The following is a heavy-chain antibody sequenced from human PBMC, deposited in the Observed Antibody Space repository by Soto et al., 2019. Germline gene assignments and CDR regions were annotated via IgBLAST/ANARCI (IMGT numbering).Heavy chain of an antibody. V-gene: IGHV3-33*01. D-gene: IGHD3-22*01. Sequence: PGGSLRLSCAASGFTFSSYGMHWVRQAPGKGLEWVAVIWYDGSNKYYADSVKGRFTISRDNSKNTLYLQMNSLRAEDTAVYYCAREDDYDSSGYYYEIRRDYYGMDVWGQGTTVTVSS. J-gene: IGHJ6*02. CDR1: GFTFSSYG. CDR2: IWYDGSNK. CDR3: AREDDYDSSGYYYEIRRDYYGMDV.